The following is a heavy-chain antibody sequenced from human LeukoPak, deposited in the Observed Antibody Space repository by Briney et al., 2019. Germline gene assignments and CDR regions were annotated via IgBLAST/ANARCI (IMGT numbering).Heavy chain of an antibody. Sequence: ASVKVSCKASGYTFTSYDINWVRQATGQGLEWMGWMNPNSGNTGYVQKFQGRVTITRNTSISTAYMELSRLRSEDSAIYYCARVKSRDCSSGSCGTMDVWGKGTTVTVSS. V-gene: IGHV1-8*03. CDR3: ARVKSRDCSSGSCGTMDV. CDR1: GYTFTSYD. D-gene: IGHD2-15*01. CDR2: MNPNSGNT. J-gene: IGHJ6*03.